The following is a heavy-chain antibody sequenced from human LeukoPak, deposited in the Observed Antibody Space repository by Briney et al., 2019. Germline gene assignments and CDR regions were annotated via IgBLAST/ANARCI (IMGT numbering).Heavy chain of an antibody. V-gene: IGHV4-4*02. CDR3: AKSNGYGLVDI. D-gene: IGHD3-10*01. J-gene: IGHJ3*02. CDR1: GGSISSSNW. CDR2: IYHSGST. Sequence: SETLSLTCAVSGGSISSSNWWSWVRQPPGQGLEWIGEIYHSGSTNYNPSLKSRVTISVDKSKNQFSLKLNSVTAADTAVYYCAKSNGYGLVDIWGQGTMVTVSS.